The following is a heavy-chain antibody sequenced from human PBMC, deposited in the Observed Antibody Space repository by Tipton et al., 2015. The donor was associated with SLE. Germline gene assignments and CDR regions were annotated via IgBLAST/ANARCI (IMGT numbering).Heavy chain of an antibody. CDR3: ARPLIGGSSGFFDS. V-gene: IGHV4-38-2*02. CDR1: GDSISNSYF. D-gene: IGHD2-15*01. CDR2: IYHSGTT. J-gene: IGHJ4*02. Sequence: GLVKPSETLSLTCTVSGDSISNSYFWGWIRQSPGKGLEWIGNIYHSGTTYYNPSLESRLPISVDTSQNQVSLKLTSVTAADTAVYYCARPLIGGSSGFFDSWGQGTLVTVSS.